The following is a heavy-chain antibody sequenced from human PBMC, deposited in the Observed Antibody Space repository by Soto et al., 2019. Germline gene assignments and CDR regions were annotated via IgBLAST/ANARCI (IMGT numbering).Heavy chain of an antibody. CDR2: ISSAGTTI. J-gene: IGHJ6*02. V-gene: IGHV3-48*02. CDR3: ARDFDCADGVCYTGYHYYGLDV. CDR1: GFTFSGYS. D-gene: IGHD2-8*01. Sequence: GGSLRLSCVVSGFTFSGYSMNWVRQTPGKGLEWLSYISSAGTTISYADSVKGRFTISRDNAKNSLYLQMNSLRDEDTAVYYCARDFDCADGVCYTGYHYYGLDVWGQGTTVTVSS.